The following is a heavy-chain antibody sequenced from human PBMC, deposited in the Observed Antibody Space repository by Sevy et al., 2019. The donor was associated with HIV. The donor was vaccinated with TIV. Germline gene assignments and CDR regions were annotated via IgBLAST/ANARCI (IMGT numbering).Heavy chain of an antibody. J-gene: IGHJ3*02. CDR3: ARDAITMDYYDSSGYYTLDAFDI. V-gene: IGHV3-21*01. CDR1: GFTFSSYS. D-gene: IGHD3-22*01. CDR2: ISSSSSYI. Sequence: GESLKISCAASGFTFSSYSMNWVRQAPGKGLEWVSSISSSSSYIYDADSVKGRFTISRDNAKNSLYLQMNSLRAEDTAVYYCARDAITMDYYDSSGYYTLDAFDIWGQGTMVTVSS.